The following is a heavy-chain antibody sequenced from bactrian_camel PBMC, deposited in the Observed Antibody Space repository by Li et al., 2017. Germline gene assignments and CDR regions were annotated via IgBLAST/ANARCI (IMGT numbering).Heavy chain of an antibody. Sequence: HVQLVESGGGLVQAGGSLTLSCTASELTSNAHTMAWFRQAPGKEREGVSCLTRSGRTTHYIGSVKGRFTVSRDDAKNTVYLQLNCLKTENTAMYYCYAESGERSWSCENSHWGQGTQVTVS. CDR3: YAESGERSWSCENSH. V-gene: IGHV3S63*01. CDR2: LTRSGRTT. D-gene: IGHD1*01. CDR1: ELTSNAHT. J-gene: IGHJ4*01.